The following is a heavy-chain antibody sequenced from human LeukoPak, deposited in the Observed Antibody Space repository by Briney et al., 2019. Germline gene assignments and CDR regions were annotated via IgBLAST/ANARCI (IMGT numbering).Heavy chain of an antibody. CDR2: INPNSGGT. CDR1: GYTFTGYY. Sequence: AASVKVSCKASGYTFTGYYMHWVRQAPGQGLEWMGWINPNSGGTNYAQKFQGRVTMTRDTSISTACMELSRLRSDDTAVYYCARDLGYCSGGSCYPNPHFDYWGQGTLVTVSS. CDR3: ARDLGYCSGGSCYPNPHFDY. D-gene: IGHD2-15*01. V-gene: IGHV1-2*02. J-gene: IGHJ4*02.